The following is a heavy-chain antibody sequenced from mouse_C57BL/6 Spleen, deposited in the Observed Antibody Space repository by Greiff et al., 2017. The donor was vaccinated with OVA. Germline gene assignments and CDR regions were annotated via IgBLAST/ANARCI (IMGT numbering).Heavy chain of an antibody. CDR3: AVTGTRYYAMDY. CDR1: GYTFTSYW. J-gene: IGHJ4*01. CDR2: IDPSDSYT. D-gene: IGHD4-1*01. V-gene: IGHV1-69*01. Sequence: VQLQQPGAELVKPGASVKVSCKASGYTFTSYWMHWVKQRPGQGLEWIGEIDPSDSYTNYNQKFKGKSTLTVDKSSSTAYMQLSSLTSEDSAVYYCAVTGTRYYAMDYWGQGTSVTVSS.